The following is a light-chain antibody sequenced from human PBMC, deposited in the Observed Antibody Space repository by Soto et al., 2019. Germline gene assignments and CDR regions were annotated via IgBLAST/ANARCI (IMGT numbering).Light chain of an antibody. CDR2: GAS. Sequence: EIVMTQSPATLSVSPGERATLSCRASQSVSSNLAWYQQKPGQAPRLLIYGASTRATGIPARFSGSGSGTEFTLTFSSLQSEDFAVYYCQQYNNWRTWTFGQGTKV. J-gene: IGKJ1*01. V-gene: IGKV3-15*01. CDR1: QSVSSN. CDR3: QQYNNWRTWT.